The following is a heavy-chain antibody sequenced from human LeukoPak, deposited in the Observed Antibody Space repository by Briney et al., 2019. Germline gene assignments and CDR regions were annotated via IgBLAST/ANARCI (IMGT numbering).Heavy chain of an antibody. CDR1: GGSISSSSYY. D-gene: IGHD3-22*01. CDR2: IYYYWIP. V-gene: IGHV4-39*01. Sequence: SETLTLTCTVSGGSISSSSYYWRWICQPPGKGLDWFGSIYYYWIPYYHPSLKSRVTISVDTYKNQFSLKLSSVTAEDTAVYFCARRPRRYYYDSSGYGGFDYWGQGTLVTVSS. CDR3: ARRPRRYYYDSSGYGGFDY. J-gene: IGHJ4*02.